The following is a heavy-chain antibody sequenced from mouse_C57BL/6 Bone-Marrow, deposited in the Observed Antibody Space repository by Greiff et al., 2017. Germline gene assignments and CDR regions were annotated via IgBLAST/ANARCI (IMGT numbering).Heavy chain of an antibody. CDR2: IYPGDGDT. Sequence: QVQLQQSGPELVKPGASVKISCKASGYAFSSSWMNWVKQRPGKGLEWIGRIYPGDGDTNYNGKFKGKATLTADKSSSTAYMQLSSLTSEDSAVYFCARWGDYGGGPWFAYWGQGTLVTVSA. J-gene: IGHJ3*01. V-gene: IGHV1-82*01. CDR3: ARWGDYGGGPWFAY. CDR1: GYAFSSSW. D-gene: IGHD2-4*01.